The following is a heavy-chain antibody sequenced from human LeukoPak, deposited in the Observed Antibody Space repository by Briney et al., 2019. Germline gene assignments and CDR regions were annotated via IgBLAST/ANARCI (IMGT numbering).Heavy chain of an antibody. V-gene: IGHV4-59*08. Sequence: SEALSLTCTVSGGSINSYYWTWIRQPPGKGLEWIGFIFYTGSTSYNPSLKSRVTISLDTSKNQFSLRLSSVTAADTAVYYCARRVATKPKYCFDNWGQGTLVTVST. CDR3: ARRVATKPKYCFDN. CDR2: IFYTGST. J-gene: IGHJ4*02. CDR1: GGSINSYY. D-gene: IGHD5-24*01.